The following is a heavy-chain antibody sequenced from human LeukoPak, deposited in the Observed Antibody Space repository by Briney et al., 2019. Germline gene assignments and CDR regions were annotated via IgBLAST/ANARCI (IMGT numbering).Heavy chain of an antibody. CDR1: GFTFSSYS. D-gene: IGHD3-3*01. V-gene: IGHV3-21*01. CDR3: ARGGGYDFWSGYSTDWFDP. J-gene: IGHJ5*02. Sequence: GGSLRLSCAASGFTFSSYSMNWVRQAPGKGLEWVASISTSSSYIYYADSLKGRFTISRDNAKNSMYLQMNSLRTEDTAVYYCARGGGYDFWSGYSTDWFDPWGQGTLVTVSS. CDR2: ISTSSSYI.